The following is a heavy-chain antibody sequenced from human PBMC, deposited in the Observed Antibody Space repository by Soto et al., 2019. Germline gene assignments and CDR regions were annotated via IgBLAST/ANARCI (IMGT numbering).Heavy chain of an antibody. J-gene: IGHJ4*02. V-gene: IGHV3-23*01. D-gene: IGHD6-19*01. Sequence: EVQLLESGGGLVQPGGSLRLSCAASGLIFSNYVMSWVRQAPGKGLEWVSGISGSGGSTYYADSVKGRFTISRDNSENTLYLQMNSLRVDDTAVYFCAKVSSGGDYWGQGTLVTVS. CDR1: GLIFSNYV. CDR2: ISGSGGST. CDR3: AKVSSGGDY.